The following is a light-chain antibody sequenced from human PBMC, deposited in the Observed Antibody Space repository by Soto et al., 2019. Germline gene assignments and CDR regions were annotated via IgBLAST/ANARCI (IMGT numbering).Light chain of an antibody. J-gene: IGKJ3*01. Sequence: RSSLSASVGDIVTITCRASQTISNYLNWYQKKPGKAPNLLIYAASNLQSGVPSRFSGSGSGTEFTLTISSLQPEDFATYYCQQSYSTPPRLTFGPGTKVDIK. CDR1: QTISNY. V-gene: IGKV1-39*01. CDR2: AAS. CDR3: QQSYSTPPRLT.